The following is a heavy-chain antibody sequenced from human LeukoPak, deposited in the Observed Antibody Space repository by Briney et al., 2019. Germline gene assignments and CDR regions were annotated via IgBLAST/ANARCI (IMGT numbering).Heavy chain of an antibody. D-gene: IGHD4-17*01. CDR2: IYSGGST. V-gene: IGHV3-53*01. J-gene: IGHJ4*02. CDR1: GFTVSSNY. Sequence: GGSLRLSCAASGFTVSSNYMSWVRQAPGKGLEWVSVIYSGGSTYYADSVKGRFTISRDNSKNTLYLQMNSLRAEDTAVYYCASGTTVTSQVAFDYWGQGTLVTVSS. CDR3: ASGTTVTSQVAFDY.